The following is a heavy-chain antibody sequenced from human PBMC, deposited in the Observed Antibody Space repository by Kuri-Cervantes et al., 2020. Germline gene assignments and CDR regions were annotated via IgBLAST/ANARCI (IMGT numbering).Heavy chain of an antibody. CDR3: ASSLGYCSSTSCGRYYYGMDV. V-gene: IGHV4-34*01. Sequence: SETLSLTCAVYGGSFSGYYWSWIRQPPGKGLEWIGEINHSGSTNYNPSLKSRVTISVDTSKNQFSLKLSSVTAADTAVYYCASSLGYCSSTSCGRYYYGMDVWGQGTTVTVSS. D-gene: IGHD2-2*01. J-gene: IGHJ6*02. CDR2: INHSGST. CDR1: GGSFSGYY.